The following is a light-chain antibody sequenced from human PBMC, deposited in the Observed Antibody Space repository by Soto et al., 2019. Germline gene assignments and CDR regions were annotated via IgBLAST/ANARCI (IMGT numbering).Light chain of an antibody. J-gene: IGLJ1*01. CDR1: SSDVGSYNL. V-gene: IGLV2-23*02. Sequence: QSVLTQPASVSGSPGQSITISCTGTSSDVGSYNLVSWYQQHPGKAPKLMIYEVNERPSGVSNRFSGSKSGNTASLTISGLQAEDEADYYCCSYARSSTLYVFGSGTKVTVL. CDR2: EVN. CDR3: CSYARSSTLYV.